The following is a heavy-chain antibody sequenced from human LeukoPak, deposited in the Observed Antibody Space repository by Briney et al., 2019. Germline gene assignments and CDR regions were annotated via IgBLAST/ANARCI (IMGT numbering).Heavy chain of an antibody. CDR3: ARHSYYYDY. CDR1: GGYISGSDNY. CDR2: VYYSGTT. J-gene: IGHJ4*02. Sequence: SDTLSLTCTVSGGYISGSDNYWAWIRQPPGKGLEWIGSVYYSGTTDYNPSLNSRVSIFVDTSKNQFSLKLTSVTAADTAVYYCARHSYYYDYCGQGTLVTVSS. D-gene: IGHD2-21*01. V-gene: IGHV4-39*01.